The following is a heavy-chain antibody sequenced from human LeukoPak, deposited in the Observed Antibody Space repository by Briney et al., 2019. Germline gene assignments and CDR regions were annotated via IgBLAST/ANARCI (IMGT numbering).Heavy chain of an antibody. CDR1: RYTFTSYG. V-gene: IGHV1-18*01. D-gene: IGHD6-13*01. CDR2: ISAYNGNT. Sequence: ASVKVSCKASRYTFTSYGISWVRQAPGQGREWMGWISAYNGNTNYAQKLQGRVTMTTDTSTSTAYMEPRSLRSDDTAVYYCARGRDGSWHNWFDPWGQGTLVTVSS. CDR3: ARGRDGSWHNWFDP. J-gene: IGHJ5*02.